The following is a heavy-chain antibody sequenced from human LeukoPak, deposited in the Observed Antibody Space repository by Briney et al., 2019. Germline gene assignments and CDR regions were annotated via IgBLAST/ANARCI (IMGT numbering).Heavy chain of an antibody. D-gene: IGHD3-22*01. CDR3: AKAFYGARAYYDSSASDY. J-gene: IGHJ4*02. CDR2: ISYDGSNK. Sequence: PGRSLRLSCAASGFTFSSYAMHWVRQAPGKGLEWVAVISYDGSNKYYADSVKGRLTISKDNSKNTLYLQMNSLRAEDTAVYYCAKAFYGARAYYDSSASDYWGQGTLVTVSS. V-gene: IGHV3-30*04. CDR1: GFTFSSYA.